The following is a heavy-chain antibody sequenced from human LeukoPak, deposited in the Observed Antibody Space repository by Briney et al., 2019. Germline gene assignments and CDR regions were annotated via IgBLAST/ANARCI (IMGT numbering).Heavy chain of an antibody. D-gene: IGHD2-2*01. J-gene: IGHJ4*02. Sequence: PGGSLRLSCAASGFTFSSYSMNWVRQAPGKGLEWVSSISSSSSYIYYADSVKGRFTISRDNAKNSLYLQMNSLRAEDTAVYYCARDRYCSSTSCSDARASDIEYYFDYWGQGTLVTVSS. CDR2: ISSSSSYI. CDR3: ARDRYCSSTSCSDARASDIEYYFDY. V-gene: IGHV3-21*01. CDR1: GFTFSSYS.